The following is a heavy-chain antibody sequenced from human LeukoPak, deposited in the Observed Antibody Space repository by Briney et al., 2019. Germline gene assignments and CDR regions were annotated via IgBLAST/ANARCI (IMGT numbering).Heavy chain of an antibody. V-gene: IGHV3-30-3*01. D-gene: IGHD6-19*01. CDR2: ISYDGSNK. CDR3: ARDRLAVADY. CDR1: GFTFSSYA. J-gene: IGHJ4*02. Sequence: PGRSLRLSCAASGFTFSSYAMHWVRQAPGKGLEWVAVISYDGSNKYYADSVKGRFTISRDNSKNTLYLQMNSLRAEDTAVYYCARDRLAVADYWGQGTLVTVSS.